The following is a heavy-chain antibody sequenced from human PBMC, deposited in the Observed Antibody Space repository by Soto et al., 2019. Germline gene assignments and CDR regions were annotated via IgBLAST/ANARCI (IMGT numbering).Heavy chain of an antibody. D-gene: IGHD6-13*01. CDR2: IYHSGST. Sequence: SETLSLTCTVSGGSISSSSYYWSWVRQPPGKGLEWIGEIYHSGSTNYNPSLKSRVTISVDKSKNQFSLKLSSVTAADTAVYYCARAAMGGSSWPFDYWGQGTLVTAPQ. CDR1: GGSISSSSYY. CDR3: ARAAMGGSSWPFDY. V-gene: IGHV4-39*07. J-gene: IGHJ4*02.